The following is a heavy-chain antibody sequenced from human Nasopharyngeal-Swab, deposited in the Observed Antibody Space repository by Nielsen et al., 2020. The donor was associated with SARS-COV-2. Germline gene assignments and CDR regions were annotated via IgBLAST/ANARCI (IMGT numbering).Heavy chain of an antibody. J-gene: IGHJ4*02. Sequence: WIRQPPGKGLEWVAVISYDGSNKYYADSVKGRFTISRDNSKNTLYLQMNSLRAEDTAVYYCARDQGSYFRLYFDYWGQGTLVTVSS. CDR2: ISYDGSNK. D-gene: IGHD1-26*01. V-gene: IGHV3-30*03. CDR3: ARDQGSYFRLYFDY.